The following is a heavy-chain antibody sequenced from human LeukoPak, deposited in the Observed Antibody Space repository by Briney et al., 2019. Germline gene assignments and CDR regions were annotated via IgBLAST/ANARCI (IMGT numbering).Heavy chain of an antibody. V-gene: IGHV3-20*04. J-gene: IGHJ4*02. CDR3: ARDYSSGRFGFDY. D-gene: IGHD6-19*01. CDR2: TNWNGGST. Sequence: PGGSLRLSCAASGFTFDNYGMSWVRQAQGKGLEWVSGTNWNGGSTGYADSVKGRFTISRDNAKNSLYLQMNCLRAEDTALYYCARDYSSGRFGFDYWGQGTLVTVSS. CDR1: GFTFDNYG.